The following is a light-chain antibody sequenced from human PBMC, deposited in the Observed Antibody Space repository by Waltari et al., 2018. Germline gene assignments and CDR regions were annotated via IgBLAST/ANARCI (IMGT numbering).Light chain of an antibody. CDR1: QNIHNY. CDR3: QQRSNWPKT. Sequence: EIVLTQSPVTLSLSPGERATLSCRASQNIHNYLAWYQQKPRQAPRLLIYDASNRATDIPARFVGSGSGTDFTLAISSLEPEDVAVYYCQQRSNWPKTFGQGTKVEIK. J-gene: IGKJ1*01. V-gene: IGKV3-11*01. CDR2: DAS.